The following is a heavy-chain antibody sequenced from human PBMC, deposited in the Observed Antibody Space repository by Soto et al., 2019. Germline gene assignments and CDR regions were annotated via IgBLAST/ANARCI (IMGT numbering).Heavy chain of an antibody. CDR2: IIPIFGTA. CDR1: GGTFSSYA. Sequence: QVQLVQSGAEVKKPGSSVKVSCKASGGTFSSYAISWVRQAPGQGLEWMGGIIPIFGTANYAQKFQGRVTITAEESTSTAYMELSSLRSEDTAVYYCASVMYYYDSHLRWFDPWGQGTLVTVSS. D-gene: IGHD3-22*01. V-gene: IGHV1-69*01. J-gene: IGHJ5*02. CDR3: ASVMYYYDSHLRWFDP.